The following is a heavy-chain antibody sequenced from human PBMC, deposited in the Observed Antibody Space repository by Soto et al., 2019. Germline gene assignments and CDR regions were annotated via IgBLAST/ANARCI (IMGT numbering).Heavy chain of an antibody. V-gene: IGHV3-23*01. Sequence: EVQLLESGGGLIQPGGSLRLSCAASGFTFSSYAMSWVRQAPGKGLEWVSGISVSGGSTYYSDSVEGRFTISRDNSMNTVYLQMTSLRAEDTAVYFCAKIGVGSGIWCSGGLDYWGQGTLVTVSS. CDR1: GFTFSSYA. J-gene: IGHJ4*02. D-gene: IGHD2-15*01. CDR2: ISVSGGST. CDR3: AKIGVGSGIWCSGGLDY.